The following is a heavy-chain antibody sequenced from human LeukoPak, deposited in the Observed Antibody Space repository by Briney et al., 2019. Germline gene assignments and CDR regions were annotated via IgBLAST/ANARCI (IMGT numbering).Heavy chain of an antibody. J-gene: IGHJ4*02. CDR3: ARDGISSGYYRDYFDY. V-gene: IGHV4-61*02. CDR1: GGSISSGSYY. Sequence: PSETLSLTCTVSGGSISSGSYYWSWIRQPAGKGLEWIGRIYTSGSTNYNPSLKSRVTISVDTSKNQFSLKLSSVTAADTAVYYCARDGISSGYYRDYFDYWGQGTLVTVSS. D-gene: IGHD3-22*01. CDR2: IYTSGST.